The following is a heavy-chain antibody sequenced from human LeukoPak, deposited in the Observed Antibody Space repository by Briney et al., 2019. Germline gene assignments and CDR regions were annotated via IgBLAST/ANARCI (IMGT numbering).Heavy chain of an antibody. D-gene: IGHD1-26*01. Sequence: ASVKVSCKASGYTFTSYDINWVRQATGQGLEWMGWMNPNSGNTGHAQKFQGRVTMTRNTSISTAYMELSSLRSEDTAVYYCARTPDVGSPNDYWGQGTLVTVSS. V-gene: IGHV1-8*01. J-gene: IGHJ4*02. CDR3: ARTPDVGSPNDY. CDR2: MNPNSGNT. CDR1: GYTFTSYD.